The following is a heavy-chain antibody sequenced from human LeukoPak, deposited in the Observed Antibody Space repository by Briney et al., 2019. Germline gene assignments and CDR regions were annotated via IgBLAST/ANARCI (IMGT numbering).Heavy chain of an antibody. CDR3: ARDVYYYDSGGFYS. D-gene: IGHD3-22*01. J-gene: IGHJ4*02. CDR1: GFTFSIYA. CDR2: ISDGGSNK. Sequence: GGSLRLSCAASGFTFSIYAMHWVRQAPGKGLEWVALISDGGSNKYYADSVKGRFTISRDNSKNTLYLQMNSLGAEDTAVYYCARDVYYYDSGGFYSWGPGTLVTVSS. V-gene: IGHV3-30*01.